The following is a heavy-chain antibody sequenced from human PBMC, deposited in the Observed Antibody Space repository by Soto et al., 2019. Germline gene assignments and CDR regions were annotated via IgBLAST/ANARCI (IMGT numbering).Heavy chain of an antibody. J-gene: IGHJ5*02. CDR2: INPNSGGT. CDR1: GYTFTGYY. V-gene: IGHV1-2*04. CDR3: ARERGPHSSSLFIRYNWFDP. D-gene: IGHD6-13*01. Sequence: GASVKVSCKASGYTFTGYYMHWVRQAPGQGLEWMGWINPNSGGTNYAQKFQGWVTMTRDTSISTAYMELSRLRSDDTAVYYCARERGPHSSSLFIRYNWFDPWGQGTLLTGSS.